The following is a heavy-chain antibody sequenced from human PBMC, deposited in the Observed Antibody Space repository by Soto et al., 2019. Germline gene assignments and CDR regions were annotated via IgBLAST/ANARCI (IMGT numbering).Heavy chain of an antibody. J-gene: IGHJ4*02. Sequence: EVQLLESGGGLVQPGGSLRLSCAASKFTFSNFAMTWVRQAPGKGLEWVSSISDNGVGTYYADSVKGRFTISRDNSKNTLSLQMNSLRAEDTAVYYCAKDLGYCTGGSCSLPEYWGQGTLVTVSS. D-gene: IGHD2-15*01. V-gene: IGHV3-23*01. CDR3: AKDLGYCTGGSCSLPEY. CDR2: ISDNGVGT. CDR1: KFTFSNFA.